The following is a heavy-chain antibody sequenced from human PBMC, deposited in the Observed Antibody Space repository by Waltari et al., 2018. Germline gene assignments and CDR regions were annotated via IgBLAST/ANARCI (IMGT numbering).Heavy chain of an antibody. CDR1: GFTFSSSS. Sequence: EVQLVESGGGLVKPGGSLRLSCAASGFTFSSSSMNWVRQAPGKGLEWVSSISSSSSYIYYADSVKGRFTISRDNAKNSLYLQMNSLRAEDTAVYYCARDLDSSGWHYYYGMDVWGQGTTVTVSS. CDR2: ISSSSSYI. D-gene: IGHD6-19*01. CDR3: ARDLDSSGWHYYYGMDV. J-gene: IGHJ6*02. V-gene: IGHV3-21*01.